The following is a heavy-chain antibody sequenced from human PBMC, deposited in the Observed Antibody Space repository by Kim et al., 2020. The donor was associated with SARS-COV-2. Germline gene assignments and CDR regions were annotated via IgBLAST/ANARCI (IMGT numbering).Heavy chain of an antibody. CDR1: GFPFSTYA. CDR2: IGSTGWDT. J-gene: IGHJ6*01. D-gene: IGHD4-17*01. CDR3: GSRLPLYAMDV. V-gene: IGHV3-23*01. Sequence: GGSLRLSCAVSGFPFSTYAMGWVRKAPGKGLEWVSVIGSTGWDTHYPDSVKGRFTISRDNSKNTFYLQMNSLTVEDTSVYYCGSRLPLYAMDVWGQGTTVSVSS.